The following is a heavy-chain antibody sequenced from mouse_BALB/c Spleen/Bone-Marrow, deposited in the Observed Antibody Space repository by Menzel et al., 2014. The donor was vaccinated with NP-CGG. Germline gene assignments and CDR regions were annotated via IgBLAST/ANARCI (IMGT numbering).Heavy chain of an antibody. J-gene: IGHJ4*01. CDR2: IYPSDSYT. D-gene: IGHD2-1*01. V-gene: IGHV1-69*02. Sequence: VQLQQSGAELVRPGASVKLSCKASGYTFTSYWINWVKQRPGQGLEWIGNIYPSDSYTNYNQKFKDKATLTVDKSSSTAYMQLSSPTSEDSAVYFCTGAGNYGNYYAMDYWGQGTSVTVSS. CDR1: GYTFTSYW. CDR3: TGAGNYGNYYAMDY.